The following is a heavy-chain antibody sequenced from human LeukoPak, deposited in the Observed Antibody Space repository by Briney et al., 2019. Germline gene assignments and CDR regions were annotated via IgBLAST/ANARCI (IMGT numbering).Heavy chain of an antibody. CDR2: ISSSSTI. J-gene: IGHJ6*02. V-gene: IGHV3-48*02. CDR1: GFTFSSYS. D-gene: IGHD3-22*01. Sequence: GGSLRLSCAASGFTFSSYSMNWVRQAPGKGLEWVSYISSSSTIYYADSVKGRFTISRDNAKNSLYLQMNSLRDEDTAVYYCARTMIVVVITYYYGMDVWGQGTTVTVSS. CDR3: ARTMIVVVITYYYGMDV.